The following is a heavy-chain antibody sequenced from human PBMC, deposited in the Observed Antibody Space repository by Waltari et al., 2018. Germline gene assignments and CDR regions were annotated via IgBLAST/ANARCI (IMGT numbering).Heavy chain of an antibody. Sequence: QVQLVQSGAEVKKPGSSVKVSCKASGGTFSSYAISLVRQAPGQGLEWMGGIIPIFGTANYAQKFQGRVTITADESTSTAYMELSSLRSEDTAVYYCARVPTPYSSSWYYFDYWGQGTLVTVSS. V-gene: IGHV1-69*01. CDR2: IIPIFGTA. CDR1: GGTFSSYA. CDR3: ARVPTPYSSSWYYFDY. J-gene: IGHJ4*02. D-gene: IGHD6-13*01.